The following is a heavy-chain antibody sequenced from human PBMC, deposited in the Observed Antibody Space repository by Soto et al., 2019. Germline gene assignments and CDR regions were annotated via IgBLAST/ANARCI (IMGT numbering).Heavy chain of an antibody. V-gene: IGHV3-30-3*01. CDR3: ARQGMAARKYCSTYLGV. D-gene: IGHD6-6*01. Sequence: QVQLVESGGGVVQPGRSLRLSCAASGFTFRDYAMHWVRQAPGKGLEWVTLISSDATNKYLADSVKGRCTISRDNSKNTLYLQMNSLRVEDTGLYYCARQGMAARKYCSTYLGVWGQGTTGIV. CDR2: ISSDATNK. J-gene: IGHJ6*02. CDR1: GFTFRDYA.